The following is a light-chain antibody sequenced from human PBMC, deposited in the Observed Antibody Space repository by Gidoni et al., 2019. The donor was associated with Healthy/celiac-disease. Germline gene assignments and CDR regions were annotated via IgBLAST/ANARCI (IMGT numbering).Light chain of an antibody. CDR3: QQRSNWPQFT. V-gene: IGKV3-11*01. Sequence: VLTQSPATLSLSPGERATLSCRASQSVSSYLAWYQQKPGQAPRLLIYDASNRATGIPARFSGSGSGTDFTLTISSLEPEDFAVYYCQQRSNWPQFTFXPXTKVDIK. CDR1: QSVSSY. CDR2: DAS. J-gene: IGKJ3*01.